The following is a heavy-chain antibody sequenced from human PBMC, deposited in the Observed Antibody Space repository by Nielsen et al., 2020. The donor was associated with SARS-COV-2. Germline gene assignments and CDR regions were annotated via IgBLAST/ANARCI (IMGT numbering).Heavy chain of an antibody. D-gene: IGHD3-3*01. Sequence: ASVKVSCKASGYTFTSYDINWVRQATGQGLEWMGWMNPNSGNTGYAQKFQGRVTMTRNTSISTAYMELSSLRSEDTAVYYCATIITISDLFGYYGMDVWGQGTTVTVSS. CDR2: MNPNSGNT. V-gene: IGHV1-8*01. CDR3: ATIITISDLFGYYGMDV. CDR1: GYTFTSYD. J-gene: IGHJ6*02.